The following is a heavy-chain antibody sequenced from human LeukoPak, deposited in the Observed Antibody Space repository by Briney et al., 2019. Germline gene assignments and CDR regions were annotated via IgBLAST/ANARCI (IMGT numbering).Heavy chain of an antibody. J-gene: IGHJ4*02. CDR3: ASLEYSSSGHDY. Sequence: SETLSLTCTVSGGSISSSSYYWGWIRQPPGKGLEWIGSIYYSGSTYYNPSLKSRVTISVDTSKNQSSLKLSSVTAADTAVYYCASLEYSSSGHDYWGQGTLVTVSS. V-gene: IGHV4-39*01. D-gene: IGHD6-6*01. CDR2: IYYSGST. CDR1: GGSISSSSYY.